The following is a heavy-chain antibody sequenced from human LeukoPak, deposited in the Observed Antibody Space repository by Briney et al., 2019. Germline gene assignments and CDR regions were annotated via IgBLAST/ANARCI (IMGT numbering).Heavy chain of an antibody. J-gene: IGHJ6*04. V-gene: IGHV1-2*02. CDR3: AKDRYGDYVYYAMDV. CDR2: INPNSGDT. D-gene: IGHD4-17*01. CDR1: GYIFTDYY. Sequence: ASVKVSCKASGYIFTDYYMHWVRQAPGQGLEWMGWINPNSGDTNFAQKFQGRVTMTRDTSINTAYMQLSGLTSDDTAVCYCAKDRYGDYVYYAMDVWGKGTTVTVSS.